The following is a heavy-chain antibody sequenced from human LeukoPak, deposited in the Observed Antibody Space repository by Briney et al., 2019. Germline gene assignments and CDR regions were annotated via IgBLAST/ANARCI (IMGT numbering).Heavy chain of an antibody. CDR3: ARTLGYYYDSSGYYFDY. Sequence: SETLSLTRTVSGGFISSYDWSWIRQPARHGLDWIRRISTSGSTNYNPSLKGRVTMSVDTSTIQCSLKLSSVTAADTAVYYCARTLGYYYDSSGYYFDYWGQGTLVTVAS. CDR2: ISTSGST. J-gene: IGHJ4*02. V-gene: IGHV4-4*07. CDR1: GGFISSYD. D-gene: IGHD3-22*01.